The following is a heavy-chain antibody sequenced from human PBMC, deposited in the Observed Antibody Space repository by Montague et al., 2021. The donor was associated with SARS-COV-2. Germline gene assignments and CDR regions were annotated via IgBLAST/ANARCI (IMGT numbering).Heavy chain of an antibody. D-gene: IGHD5-12*01. J-gene: IGHJ6*02. V-gene: IGHV3-53*01. Sequence: SLRLSCAASGFTVSTNYMSWVRQAPGKGLEWISVIYSGGDTYYADSVKGRFTISRDNSKNTLYLQMNSLRAEDTAVYYCARGGGLRNYGMDVWGQGTTVTASS. CDR1: GFTVSTNY. CDR2: IYSGGDT. CDR3: ARGGGLRNYGMDV.